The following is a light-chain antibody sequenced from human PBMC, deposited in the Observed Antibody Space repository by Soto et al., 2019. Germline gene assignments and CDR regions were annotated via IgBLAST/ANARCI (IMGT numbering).Light chain of an antibody. CDR3: QQYHKWPGT. J-gene: IGKJ3*01. V-gene: IGKV3-11*01. Sequence: EIVLTQSPATLSFSPGERATLSCRASQSVSNYLAWYQQRPGQAPRLLIYAASNRATGIPARFSGSGSRTDFTLTISSLEPEDFAVYYCQQYHKWPGTFGPGTKVDF. CDR1: QSVSNY. CDR2: AAS.